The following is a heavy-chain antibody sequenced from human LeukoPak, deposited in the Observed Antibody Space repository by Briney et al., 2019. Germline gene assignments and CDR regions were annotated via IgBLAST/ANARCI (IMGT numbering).Heavy chain of an antibody. V-gene: IGHV1-24*01. Sequence: ASVKVSCKVSGYTLTELSMHWVRQAPGKGLEWMGGFDPEDGETIYAQKFQGRVTMTEDTSTDTAYMELSSLRSEDTAVYYCATGLSRRVGATLRYYFDYWGQGTLVTVSS. CDR2: FDPEDGET. J-gene: IGHJ4*02. CDR1: GYTLTELS. D-gene: IGHD1-26*01. CDR3: ATGLSRRVGATLRYYFDY.